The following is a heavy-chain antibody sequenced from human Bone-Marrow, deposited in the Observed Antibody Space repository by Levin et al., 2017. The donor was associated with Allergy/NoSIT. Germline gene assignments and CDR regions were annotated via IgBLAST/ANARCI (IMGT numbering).Heavy chain of an antibody. D-gene: IGHD3-9*01. CDR1: GFTFKNYA. Sequence: GESLKISCAASGFTFKNYAMHWVRQAPGKGLDWLAVIWYDGSNKYYADSVKGRFTISRDNPKNTLYLQMDSLRAEDTAVYYCAREKYTTGYYYFDYWGQGTLVTVSS. J-gene: IGHJ4*02. V-gene: IGHV3-33*01. CDR2: IWYDGSNK. CDR3: AREKYTTGYYYFDY.